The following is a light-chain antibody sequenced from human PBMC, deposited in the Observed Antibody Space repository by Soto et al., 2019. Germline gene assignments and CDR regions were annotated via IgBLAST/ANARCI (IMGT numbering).Light chain of an antibody. Sequence: QSALTQPHSASGSPGQSVTISCTGTSSDVGAYKYVSWYQQYPGKAPKLRIYEVTKRPSGVPDRFSGSKSGNTASLTVYGLQTEDEADYYCTSYVGVDMGVFGGGTKLTVL. CDR3: TSYVGVDMGV. CDR1: SSDVGAYKY. J-gene: IGLJ3*02. V-gene: IGLV2-8*01. CDR2: EVT.